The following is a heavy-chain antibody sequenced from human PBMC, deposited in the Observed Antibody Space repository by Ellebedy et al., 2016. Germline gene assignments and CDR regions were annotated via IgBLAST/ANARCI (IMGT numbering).Heavy chain of an antibody. CDR2: ISWDGGST. CDR1: GFTFDDYT. J-gene: IGHJ6*02. V-gene: IGHV3-43*01. Sequence: GGSLRLSCAASGFTFDDYTMHWVRQAPGKGLEWVSLISWDGGSTYYADSVKGRFTISRDNAKNSLYLQMNSLRDEDTAVYYCARSAILTGYLYYYYYGMDVWGQGTTVTVSS. D-gene: IGHD3-9*01. CDR3: ARSAILTGYLYYYYYGMDV.